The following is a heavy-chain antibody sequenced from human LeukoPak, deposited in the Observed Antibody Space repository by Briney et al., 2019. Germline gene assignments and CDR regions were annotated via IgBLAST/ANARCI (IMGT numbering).Heavy chain of an antibody. D-gene: IGHD6-13*01. J-gene: IGHJ4*02. CDR3: AREAPYSSSLFDY. CDR1: GYTFTGYY. Sequence: GASVKVSCKASGYTFTGYYMHWVRQAPGQGLEWMGWINPNSGGTNYAQKFQGRVTMTRDTSISTAYMELSRLRSDDTAVYYCAREAPYSSSLFDYWGQGTLVTVSS. V-gene: IGHV1-2*02. CDR2: INPNSGGT.